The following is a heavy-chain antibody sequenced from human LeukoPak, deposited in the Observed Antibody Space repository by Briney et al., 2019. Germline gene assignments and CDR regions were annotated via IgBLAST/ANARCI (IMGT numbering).Heavy chain of an antibody. J-gene: IGHJ3*02. CDR2: IYSDGTT. CDR1: GFTVGSNY. V-gene: IGHV3-53*01. CDR3: ARDSPYSDYLIGGAFNI. Sequence: GGSLRLSCAASGFTVGSNYMSWVRQAPGKGLEWVSVIYSDGTTYYADSVKGRFTISRDNSKNTLYLQMNSLGAEDTAVYYCARDSPYSDYLIGGAFNIWGQGTMVTVSS. D-gene: IGHD4-11*01.